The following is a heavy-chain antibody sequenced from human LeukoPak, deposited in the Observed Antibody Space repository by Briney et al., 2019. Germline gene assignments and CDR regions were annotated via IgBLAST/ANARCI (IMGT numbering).Heavy chain of an antibody. Sequence: PGGSLRLSCAASGFTFSSYAMSWVRQAPGKGLEWVSAISGSGGDTYYVDSVKGRFTISRDNSKNTLCLQMNSLRAEDTAVYYCAKVGIIPSHNDAIDIWGQGTMVTVSS. J-gene: IGHJ3*02. CDR1: GFTFSSYA. CDR3: AKVGIIPSHNDAIDI. CDR2: ISGSGGDT. V-gene: IGHV3-23*01. D-gene: IGHD3-3*01.